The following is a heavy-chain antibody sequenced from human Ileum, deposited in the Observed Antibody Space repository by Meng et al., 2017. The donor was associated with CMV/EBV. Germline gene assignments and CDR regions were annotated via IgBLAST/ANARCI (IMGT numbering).Heavy chain of an antibody. CDR1: GGSVSTSTYY. CDR3: AKNIDTFHGY. Sequence: CNVTGGSVSTSTYYWAWVRQPPGKGLEWVGSVYYTGRPYYSTSAQSRVTISLDLSKNQFSLMLKSVTAADTAVYYCAKNIDTFHGYWGQGTLVTVSS. J-gene: IGHJ4*02. D-gene: IGHD2/OR15-2a*01. V-gene: IGHV4-39*07. CDR2: VYYTGRP.